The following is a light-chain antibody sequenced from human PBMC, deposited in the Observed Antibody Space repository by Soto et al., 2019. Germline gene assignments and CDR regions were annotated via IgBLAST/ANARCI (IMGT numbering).Light chain of an antibody. CDR3: SSYAGSNNWV. J-gene: IGLJ3*02. CDR1: STDVGNYNY. Sequence: QSALTQPPSASGSPGQSLTISCTGTSTDVGNYNYVSWYQHHPGKAPKLMISDVNRRPSGVPDRFSGSKSGNTASLTVSGLQAEDEADYYCSSYAGSNNWVFGGGTKVTVL. V-gene: IGLV2-8*01. CDR2: DVN.